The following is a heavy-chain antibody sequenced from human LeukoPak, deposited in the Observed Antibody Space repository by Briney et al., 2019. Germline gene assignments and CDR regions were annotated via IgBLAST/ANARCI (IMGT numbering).Heavy chain of an antibody. D-gene: IGHD3-3*01. CDR1: GGSFSGYY. CDR3: VRAVEGHDY. CDR2: INHSGST. J-gene: IGHJ4*02. V-gene: IGHV4-34*01. Sequence: PSETLSLTCAVYGGSFSGYYWSWIRQPPGKGLEWIGEINHSGSTNYNPSLKSRVTISLDTSKNQFSLKLTSVTAADTAVYYCVRAVEGHDYWGQGTLVTVSS.